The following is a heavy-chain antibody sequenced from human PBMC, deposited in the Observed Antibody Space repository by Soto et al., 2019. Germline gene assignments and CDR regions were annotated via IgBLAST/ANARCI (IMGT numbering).Heavy chain of an antibody. J-gene: IGHJ4*02. CDR2: INTKNGNT. CDR1: GYTFTSYG. CDR3: ARDQAPYSNGWYY. D-gene: IGHD6-19*01. V-gene: IGHV1-18*01. Sequence: QIYLVQSGAEVKKPGASVKVSCKASGYTFTSYGIIWVRQAPGQGLEWMGWINTKNGNTHYAQKLQGRVTMTTDTSTTTAYMELRSLRTDDTAGYFCARDQAPYSNGWYYWGQGTLVTVSS.